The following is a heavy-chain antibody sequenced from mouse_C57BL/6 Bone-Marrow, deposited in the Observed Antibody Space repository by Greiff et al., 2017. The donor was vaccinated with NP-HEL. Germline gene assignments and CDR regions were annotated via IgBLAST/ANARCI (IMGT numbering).Heavy chain of an antibody. J-gene: IGHJ4*01. Sequence: VQLQQSGAELARPGASVKLSCKASGYTFTSYGISWVKQRPGQGLEWIGEIYPRSGNTYYNEKFKGKATLTADKSSSTAYMELRSLTSEDSALYFCARYPYYYAMDYWGQGTSVTVSS. CDR2: IYPRSGNT. CDR1: GYTFTSYG. CDR3: ARYPYYYAMDY. V-gene: IGHV1-81*01.